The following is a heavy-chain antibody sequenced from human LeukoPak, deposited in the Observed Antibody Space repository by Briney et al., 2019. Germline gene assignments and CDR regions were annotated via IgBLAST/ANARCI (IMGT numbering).Heavy chain of an antibody. CDR1: GVSFSGYY. V-gene: IGHV4-34*01. CDR2: INHSGST. J-gene: IGHJ5*02. CDR3: AREGGSRPGRNWFDP. D-gene: IGHD6-6*01. Sequence: SETLTLTCAAYGVSFSGYYWSWVRQPPGKGLEWIAEINHSGSTNYNPSLKSRVTISVDTSKNQLSLKLSSVTAADPAVYYCAREGGSRPGRNWFDPWGQGTMVSVRS.